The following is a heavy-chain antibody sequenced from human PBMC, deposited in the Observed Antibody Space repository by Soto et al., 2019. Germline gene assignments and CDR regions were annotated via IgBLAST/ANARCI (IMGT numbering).Heavy chain of an antibody. Sequence: GGSLRLSCAASGFGFSNAWMNWVRQAPGKGLEWVGRIKIKTDGGTTDYAAPVKGRFTISRDDSKNTLYLQMNNLKTEDTAVYYCTTTFRFLEWRGPLWGQGTLVTVSS. J-gene: IGHJ4*02. CDR1: GFGFSNAW. V-gene: IGHV3-15*07. CDR2: IKIKTDGGTT. D-gene: IGHD3-3*01. CDR3: TTTFRFLEWRGPL.